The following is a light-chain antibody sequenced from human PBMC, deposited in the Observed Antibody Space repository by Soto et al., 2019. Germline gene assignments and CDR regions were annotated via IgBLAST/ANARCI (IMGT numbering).Light chain of an antibody. Sequence: QSVLTQPPSVSGAPGQRVTISCTGSSSNIGAGYDVHWYQQLPGTAPKLLIYGNSNRPSGVPDRFSGSKSGTSASLAITGPQGEDEDDYYCQSYASGRSGALVFGGGTKLTVL. CDR3: QSYASGRSGALV. J-gene: IGLJ3*02. V-gene: IGLV1-40*01. CDR2: GNS. CDR1: SSNIGAGYD.